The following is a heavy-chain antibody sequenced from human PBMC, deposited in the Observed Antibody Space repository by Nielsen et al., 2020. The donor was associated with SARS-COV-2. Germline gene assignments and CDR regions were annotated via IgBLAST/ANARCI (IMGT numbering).Heavy chain of an antibody. CDR3: ARAYSSWNWFDS. CDR2: TYYRSKWYN. D-gene: IGHD6-13*01. Sequence: WIRQSPSRGLEWLGRTYYRSKWYNSYAVSVKSRITFNPDTSKNQFSLHLSSVTPEDTAVYYCARAYSSWNWFDSWGQGTLVTVSS. V-gene: IGHV6-1*01. J-gene: IGHJ5*01.